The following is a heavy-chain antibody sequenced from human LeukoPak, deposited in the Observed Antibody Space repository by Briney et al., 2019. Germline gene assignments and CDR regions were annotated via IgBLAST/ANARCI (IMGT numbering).Heavy chain of an antibody. V-gene: IGHV3-21*04. J-gene: IGHJ4*03. CDR3: ARDFCKRTTCYPHDALDY. D-gene: IGHD2-2*01. Sequence: KTGGSLRLSCAASGLTFSSYTMNWIRQAPGKGLEWVSSISSSSSHIYYVDSVKGRFTISRDNAKNSLYLQMDSLTAEDTAIYYCARDFCKRTTCYPHDALDYWGQGTAVTVSS. CDR2: ISSSSSHI. CDR1: GLTFSSYT.